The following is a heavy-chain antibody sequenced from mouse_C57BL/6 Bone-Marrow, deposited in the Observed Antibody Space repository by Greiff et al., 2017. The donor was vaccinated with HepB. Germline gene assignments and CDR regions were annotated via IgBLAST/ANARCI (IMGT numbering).Heavy chain of an antibody. Sequence: LVESGAELARPGASVKLSCKASGYTFTSYGISWVKQRTGQGLEWIGEIYPRSGNTYYNEKFKGKATLTADKSSSTAYMELRSLTSEDSAVYFCAREEGVTTTTGDYWGQGTTLTVSS. D-gene: IGHD2-2*01. V-gene: IGHV1-81*01. J-gene: IGHJ2*01. CDR1: GYTFTSYG. CDR3: AREEGVTTTTGDY. CDR2: IYPRSGNT.